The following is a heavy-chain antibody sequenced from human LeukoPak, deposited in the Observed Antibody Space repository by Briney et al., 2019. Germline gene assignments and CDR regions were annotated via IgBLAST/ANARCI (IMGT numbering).Heavy chain of an antibody. D-gene: IGHD3-9*01. CDR3: ARGEYYDILTGYDNWFDP. CDR1: GYTFTSYG. J-gene: IGHJ5*02. CDR2: MNPNSGNT. V-gene: IGHV1-8*01. Sequence: ASVKVSCKASGYTFTSYGINWVRQATGQGLEWMGWMNPNSGNTGYAQKFQGRVTMTRNTSISTAYMELSSLRSEDTAVYYCARGEYYDILTGYDNWFDPWGQGTLVTVSS.